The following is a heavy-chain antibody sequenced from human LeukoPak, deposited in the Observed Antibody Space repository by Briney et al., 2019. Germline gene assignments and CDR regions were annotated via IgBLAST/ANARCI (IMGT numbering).Heavy chain of an antibody. J-gene: IGHJ6*03. D-gene: IGHD3-3*01. CDR1: GFTFSSSW. CDR3: ARGGITIFGVVSYMDV. Sequence: GGSLRLSCAASGFTFSSSWMNWVRQAPGKGLEWVANIKQDGSEKYYVDSVKGRFTISRDNAKNSLYLQMNSLRAEDTALYYCARGGITIFGVVSYMDVWGKGTTVAVSS. V-gene: IGHV3-7*03. CDR2: IKQDGSEK.